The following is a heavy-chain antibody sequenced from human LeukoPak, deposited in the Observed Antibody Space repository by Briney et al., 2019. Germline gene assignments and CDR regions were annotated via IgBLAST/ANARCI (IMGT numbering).Heavy chain of an antibody. CDR2: MFYSGST. V-gene: IGHV4-39*07. Sequence: SETLSLTCNVSGGSIISSTYYWGWIRQPPGKGPEWIGNMFYSGSTYYNPSLKSRVTMSVDTSRNQFSLKLSSVTAVDTAVYYCARKHRWNGLYFDYWGQGTLVTVSS. J-gene: IGHJ4*02. CDR3: ARKHRWNGLYFDY. D-gene: IGHD1-1*01. CDR1: GGSIISSTYY.